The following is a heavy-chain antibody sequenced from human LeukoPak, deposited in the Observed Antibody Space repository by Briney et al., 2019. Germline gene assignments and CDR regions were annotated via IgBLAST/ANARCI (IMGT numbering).Heavy chain of an antibody. CDR2: IYYSGST. V-gene: IGHV4-31*11. CDR1: GGSFSAHY. D-gene: IGHD4-17*01. Sequence: SETLSLTCAVYGGSFSAHYWNWIRQHPGKGLEWIGYIYYSGSTYYNPSLKSRVTISVDTSKNQFSLKLSSVTAADTAVYYCASALGTYGDYLGWFDPWDQGTLVTVSS. J-gene: IGHJ5*02. CDR3: ASALGTYGDYLGWFDP.